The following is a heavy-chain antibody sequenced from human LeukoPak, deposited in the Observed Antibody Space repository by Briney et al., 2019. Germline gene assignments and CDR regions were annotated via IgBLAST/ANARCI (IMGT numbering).Heavy chain of an antibody. CDR1: GYTFSDYY. Sequence: ASVKVSCKASGYTFSDYYMHWVRQAPGQGLEWMGWINPDSGGTRYSQKFQGRVTMTRDTSINTVYMELSRLRSDDTAVYYCARPHDGGSYSNDAFDIWGQGTMVTVSS. CDR3: ARPHDGGSYSNDAFDI. J-gene: IGHJ3*02. D-gene: IGHD1-26*01. CDR2: INPDSGGT. V-gene: IGHV1-2*02.